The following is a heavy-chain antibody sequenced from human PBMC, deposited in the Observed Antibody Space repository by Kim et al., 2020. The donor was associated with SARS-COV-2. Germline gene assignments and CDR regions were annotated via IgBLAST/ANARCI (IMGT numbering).Heavy chain of an antibody. CDR3: ARDGSEAHLRFLEWEQAGWFDP. D-gene: IGHD3-3*01. CDR2: INTNTGNP. V-gene: IGHV7-4-1*02. CDR1: GYTFTSYA. Sequence: ASVKVSCKASGYTFTSYAMNWVRQAPGQGLEWMGWINTNTGNPTYAQGFTGRFVFSLDTSVSTAYLQISSLKAEDTAVYYCARDGSEAHLRFLEWEQAGWFDPWGQGTLVTVSS. J-gene: IGHJ5*02.